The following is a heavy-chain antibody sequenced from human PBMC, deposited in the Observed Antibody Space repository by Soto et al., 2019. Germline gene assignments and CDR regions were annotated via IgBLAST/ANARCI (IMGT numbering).Heavy chain of an antibody. CDR2: ITPVFGTP. CDR3: ARDLPSLEVRSYGMDV. V-gene: IGHV1-69*06. J-gene: IGHJ6*02. CDR1: GGTFSSYR. Sequence: QVQLVQSGAEVKKPGSSVKVSCKVSGGTFSSYRFSWVRQAPGQGLEWMGGITPVFGTPDYAQKFQGRVTVTADRFTNTAYMELSRLTSEDTAVYYCARDLPSLEVRSYGMDVWGQGTTVTVSS. D-gene: IGHD3-10*01.